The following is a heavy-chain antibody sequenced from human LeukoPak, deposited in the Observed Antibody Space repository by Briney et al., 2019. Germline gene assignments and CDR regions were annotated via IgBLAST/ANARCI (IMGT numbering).Heavy chain of an antibody. J-gene: IGHJ4*02. CDR3: ARVAYYYGSGSYYDY. D-gene: IGHD3-10*01. CDR2: IIPIFGTA. V-gene: IGHV1-69*05. Sequence: ASVKVSCKASGGTFSSYAISWVRQAPGQGLEWTGRIIPIFGTANYAQKFQGRVTITTDESTSTAYMELSSLRSEDTAVYYCARVAYYYGSGSYYDYWGQGTLVTVPS. CDR1: GGTFSSYA.